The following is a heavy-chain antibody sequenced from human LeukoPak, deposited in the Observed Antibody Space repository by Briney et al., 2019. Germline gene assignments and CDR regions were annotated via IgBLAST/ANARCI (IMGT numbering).Heavy chain of an antibody. Sequence: ASVKVSCKASGYRFTSFGISWVRQAPGQGLEWMGWISAYNDNTNYAQKFQGRVTMTTDTSTSTAYMELKSLRSDDTAMYYCARDYGDAPYHFDNWGQGTLVTVSS. J-gene: IGHJ4*02. CDR2: ISAYNDNT. V-gene: IGHV1-18*01. CDR1: GYRFTSFG. CDR3: ARDYGDAPYHFDN. D-gene: IGHD4-17*01.